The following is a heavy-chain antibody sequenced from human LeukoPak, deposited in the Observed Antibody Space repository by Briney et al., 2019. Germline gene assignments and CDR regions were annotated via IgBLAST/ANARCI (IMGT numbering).Heavy chain of an antibody. J-gene: IGHJ5*02. CDR3: ARACTSTSCHENNWFDP. D-gene: IGHD2-2*01. Sequence: ASVKVSCMASGYTFTNYGISWVRPAPGQGLEWMGWISGYNGKTNYAVKLPGRVTVTTDISTSTAYMELRSLRSDDTAVYYCARACTSTSCHENNWFDPWGQGTLVIVSS. V-gene: IGHV1-18*01. CDR2: ISGYNGKT. CDR1: GYTFTNYG.